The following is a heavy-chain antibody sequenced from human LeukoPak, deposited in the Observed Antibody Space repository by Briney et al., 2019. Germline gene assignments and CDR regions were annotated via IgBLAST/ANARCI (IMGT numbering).Heavy chain of an antibody. CDR3: ARHPDQPAAMGRYYFDY. CDR2: FSASGNS. J-gene: IGHJ4*02. D-gene: IGHD2-2*01. Sequence: SETLSLTCTVSGDSISSDDYYWSWIRQPAGKGLEWIGRFSASGNSNYNPSLKSRLTISVDRSKNQFSLKLSSVTAADTAVYYCARHPDQPAAMGRYYFDYWGQGTLVTVSS. V-gene: IGHV4-61*02. CDR1: GDSISSDDYY.